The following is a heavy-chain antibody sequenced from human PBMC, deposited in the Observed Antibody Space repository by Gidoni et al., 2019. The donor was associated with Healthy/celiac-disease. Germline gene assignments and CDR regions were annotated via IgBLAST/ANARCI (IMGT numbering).Heavy chain of an antibody. CDR3: ARAKVGAWGALVY. CDR2: ISSRGSNI. D-gene: IGHD1-26*01. V-gene: IGHV3-48*03. Sequence: EVQLVESGGGLVQPGGSLRLSCAASGFTFSSYEMNWVRQAPGKGLEWVSYISSRGSNIYDADSVKGRFTISRDNAKNSLYLQMNSLRAEDTAVYYCARAKVGAWGALVYWGQGTLVTVSS. CDR1: GFTFSSYE. J-gene: IGHJ4*02.